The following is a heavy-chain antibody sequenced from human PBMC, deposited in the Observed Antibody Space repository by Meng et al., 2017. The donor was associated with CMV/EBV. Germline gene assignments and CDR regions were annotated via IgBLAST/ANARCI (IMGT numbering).Heavy chain of an antibody. CDR1: GFTFSSYA. J-gene: IGHJ5*02. V-gene: IGHV3-30-3*01. Sequence: GGSLRLSCAASGFTFSSYAMHWVRQAPGKGLEWVAVISYDGSNKYYADSVKGRFTISRDNSKNTLYLQMNSRRAEDTAVYYCARGSMVRGVSWFDPWGQGTLVTVSS. CDR3: ARGSMVRGVSWFDP. D-gene: IGHD3-10*01. CDR2: ISYDGSNK.